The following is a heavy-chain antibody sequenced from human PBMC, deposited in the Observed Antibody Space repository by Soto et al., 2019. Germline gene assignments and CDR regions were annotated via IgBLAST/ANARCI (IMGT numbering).Heavy chain of an antibody. D-gene: IGHD3-10*01. CDR3: ARGAVITMVRGVMISGFDY. Sequence: QVQLVQSGAEVKKPGSSVKVSCKASGGTFSSYAISWVRQAPGQGLEWMGGIIPIFGTANYAQKFQGRVTITADESTSTAYMELISLRSEDTAVYYCARGAVITMVRGVMISGFDYWGQGTLVTVSS. CDR1: GGTFSSYA. J-gene: IGHJ4*02. V-gene: IGHV1-69*01. CDR2: IIPIFGTA.